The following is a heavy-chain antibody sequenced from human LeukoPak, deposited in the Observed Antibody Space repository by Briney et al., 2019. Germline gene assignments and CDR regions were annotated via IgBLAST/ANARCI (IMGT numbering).Heavy chain of an antibody. CDR1: GFTFSTYS. Sequence: GGSLRLSCAASGFTFSTYSMNWVRQAPGKGLEWVSSISSSSSYIYYADSVKGRFTVSRDNAKNTVYLQMNSLRADDTAVYYCAREGRGLVDYWGQGTLVTVSS. D-gene: IGHD5-12*01. J-gene: IGHJ4*02. CDR3: AREGRGLVDY. CDR2: ISSSSSYI. V-gene: IGHV3-21*01.